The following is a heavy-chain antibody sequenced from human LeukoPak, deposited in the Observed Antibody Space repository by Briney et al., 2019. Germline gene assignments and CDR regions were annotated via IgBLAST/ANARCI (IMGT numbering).Heavy chain of an antibody. CDR2: INSDGSNT. D-gene: IGHD3-22*01. V-gene: IGHV3-74*01. J-gene: IGHJ4*02. CDR3: ARLKFYYYDSSGYPYETDY. Sequence: GGSLRLSCAASGFTFSSYWMHWFRQAPGKGLVWVSRINSDGSNTSYADSVKGRFTISRDNAKNTLYLQMNSLRAEDTAVYYCARLKFYYYDSSGYPYETDYWGQGTLVTVSS. CDR1: GFTFSSYW.